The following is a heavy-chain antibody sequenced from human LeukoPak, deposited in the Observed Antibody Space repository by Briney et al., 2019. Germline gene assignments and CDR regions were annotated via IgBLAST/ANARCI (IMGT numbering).Heavy chain of an antibody. CDR2: ITPSGGST. CDR3: ARSAAAGANSYYFDY. CDR1: GYTFTSYY. V-gene: IGHV1-46*01. J-gene: IGHJ4*02. Sequence: ASVKVSCKASGYTFTSYYMHWVRQAPGQGLEWMGIITPSGGSTSYAQKFQGRVTMTRDTSTSTVYMELSSLRSEDTAVYYCARSAAAGANSYYFDYWGQGTLVTVSS. D-gene: IGHD6-13*01.